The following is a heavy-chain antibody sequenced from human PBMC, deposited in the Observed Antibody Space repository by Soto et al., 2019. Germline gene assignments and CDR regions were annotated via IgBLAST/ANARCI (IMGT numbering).Heavy chain of an antibody. D-gene: IGHD6-6*01. Sequence: EVQLLESGGGLVQPGGSLRLSCAASGFTFSSYAMSWVRQAPGKGLEWVSAISGSGGSTYYADSVKGRFTISRDNSNNTLYLQMNSLRAEDTAVYYCAKDVRVAARRVRREGENWFDPWGQGTLVTVSS. CDR2: ISGSGGST. J-gene: IGHJ5*02. V-gene: IGHV3-23*01. CDR1: GFTFSSYA. CDR3: AKDVRVAARRVRREGENWFDP.